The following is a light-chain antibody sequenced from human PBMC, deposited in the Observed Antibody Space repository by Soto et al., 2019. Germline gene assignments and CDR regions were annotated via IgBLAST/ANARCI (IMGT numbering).Light chain of an antibody. Sequence: QSVLTQPASVSGSPGQSLTISCTGTSSDVGGYNYVSWYQQHPGKAPKLMIYEVSNRPSGVSNRFSGSKSGNTAYLTISGLQSEYEADYYCSSYTSSSTRVFGGGTKLTVL. CDR3: SSYTSSSTRV. CDR2: EVS. V-gene: IGLV2-14*01. CDR1: SSDVGGYNY. J-gene: IGLJ2*01.